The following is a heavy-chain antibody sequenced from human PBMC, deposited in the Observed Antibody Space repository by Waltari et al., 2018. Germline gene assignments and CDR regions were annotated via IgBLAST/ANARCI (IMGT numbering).Heavy chain of an antibody. V-gene: IGHV1-2*02. J-gene: IGHJ4*02. CDR2: INPNSGGT. Sequence: QVQLLQSGAEVKKPGASVKVSCKASGYTFTGHYMPWVRQAPGQGLEWMGWINPNSGGTNYAQKFQGRVTMTRDTSISTAYMELSRLRSDDTAVYYCARGAANYDFWSGSFDYWGQGTLVTVSS. CDR1: GYTFTGHY. CDR3: ARGAANYDFWSGSFDY. D-gene: IGHD3-3*01.